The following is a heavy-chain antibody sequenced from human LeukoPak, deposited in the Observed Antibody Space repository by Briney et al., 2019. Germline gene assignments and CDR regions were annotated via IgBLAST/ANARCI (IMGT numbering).Heavy chain of an antibody. CDR3: ARVHGDYENHYYYGMDV. CDR2: MIPIFGTA. J-gene: IGHJ6*02. Sequence: SVKVSCKASGGTFSSYAISWVRQAPGQGLEWMGGMIPIFGTANYAQKFQGRVTITADESTSTAYMELSSLRSEDTAVYYCARVHGDYENHYYYGMDVWAKGPRSPSP. CDR1: GGTFSSYA. D-gene: IGHD4-17*01. V-gene: IGHV1-69*01.